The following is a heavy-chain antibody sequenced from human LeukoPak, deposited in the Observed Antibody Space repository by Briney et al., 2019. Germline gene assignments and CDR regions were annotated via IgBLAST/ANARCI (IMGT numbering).Heavy chain of an antibody. J-gene: IGHJ4*02. Sequence: GGSLRLSCAASGFTVSSNYMSWVRQAPGKGLEWVSVFYDSGNTHHADSVKGRFSISRDNSKNTLYLQMNSLTAEDTAVYYCARGITGYSGYDYWGQGTLVTVSS. CDR3: ARGITGYSGYDY. D-gene: IGHD5-12*01. CDR1: GFTVSSNY. V-gene: IGHV3-66*01. CDR2: FYDSGNT.